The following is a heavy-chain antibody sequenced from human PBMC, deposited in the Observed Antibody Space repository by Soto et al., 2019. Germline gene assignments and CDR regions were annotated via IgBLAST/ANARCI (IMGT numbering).Heavy chain of an antibody. J-gene: IGHJ6*02. CDR3: ATQTISYTWAV. D-gene: IGHD3-16*01. V-gene: IGHV4-4*02. CDR2: LSRGDER. CDR1: GAPITTTKW. Sequence: QVQLQESGPGLVKPSETLSLTCTVSGAPITTTKWWAWVRLPPGKGLEWIGELSRGDERSSNPSLAGRFTISLDKSTTLFSLQLTSVTAAYSAIYYCATQTISYTWAVWGRGTAVTVSS.